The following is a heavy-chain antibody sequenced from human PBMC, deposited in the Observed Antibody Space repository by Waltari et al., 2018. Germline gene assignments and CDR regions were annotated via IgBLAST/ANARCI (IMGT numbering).Heavy chain of an antibody. CDR1: GYSIRSGYY. J-gene: IGHJ5*02. CDR2: IYHSGST. V-gene: IGHV4-38-2*01. D-gene: IGHD6-13*01. Sequence: QVQLQESGPGLVKPSETLSLTCAVSGYSIRSGYYWGWIRQPPGKGLEWIGSIYHSGSTYYNPSLKSRVTISVDTSKNQFSLKLSSVTAADTAVYYCASAAAGPGWWFDPWGQGTLVTVSS. CDR3: ASAAAGPGWWFDP.